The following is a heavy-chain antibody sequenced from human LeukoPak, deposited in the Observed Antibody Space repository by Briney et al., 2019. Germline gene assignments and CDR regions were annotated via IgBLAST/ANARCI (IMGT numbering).Heavy chain of an antibody. V-gene: IGHV3-7*01. CDR1: GFTFSSYW. CDR3: ARETYSSGWYYVDY. J-gene: IGHJ4*02. CDR2: IKQDGSEK. Sequence: GGSLGLSCAASGFTFSSYWMSWVRQAPGKGLEWVANIKQDGSEKYYVDSVKGRFTISRDNAKNSLYLQMNSLRAEDTAVYYCARETYSSGWYYVDYWGQGTLVTVSS. D-gene: IGHD6-19*01.